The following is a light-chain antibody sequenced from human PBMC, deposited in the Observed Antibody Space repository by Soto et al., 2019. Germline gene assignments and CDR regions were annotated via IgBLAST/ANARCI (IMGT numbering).Light chain of an antibody. Sequence: DIQMTQSLSTLSASVGDRVTITCRASQSISSWLAWYQQKPGKAPKLLIYKASSLESGVPSRFSGSGSETEFTLTISSLQPDDFATYYCQQYNSYATFGQGTKVDIK. CDR3: QQYNSYAT. V-gene: IGKV1-5*03. CDR1: QSISSW. CDR2: KAS. J-gene: IGKJ1*01.